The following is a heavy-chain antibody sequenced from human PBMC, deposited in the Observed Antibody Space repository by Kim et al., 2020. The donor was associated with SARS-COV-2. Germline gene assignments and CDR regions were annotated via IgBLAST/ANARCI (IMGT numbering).Heavy chain of an antibody. V-gene: IGHV4-39*01. J-gene: IGHJ5*02. D-gene: IGHD3-22*01. CDR2: VHHTGST. Sequence: SETLSLTCTVSGDSIRSNNYYWAWIRQPPGKGLEWIGSVHHTGSTFNNPSLKSRLTISVDTSKNQFSLNLNSVTAADTAKYYCARQSVTGGYYYLSPLDAWGQGTLVAVSS. CDR3: ARQSVTGGYYYLSPLDA. CDR1: GDSIRSNNYY.